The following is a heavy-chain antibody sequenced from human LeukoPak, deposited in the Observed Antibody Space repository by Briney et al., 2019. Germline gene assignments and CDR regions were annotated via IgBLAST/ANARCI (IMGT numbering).Heavy chain of an antibody. CDR2: IDWNDDK. J-gene: IGHJ4*02. D-gene: IGHD4-17*01. V-gene: IGHV2-70*01. Sequence: SGPTLVNPTQTLTLTCTFSGFSLSTSGMCVSWIRQPPGKALEWLALIDWNDDKYYSTSLKTRLTISKDTSKNQVVLTMTNMDPVDTATYYCARMMYGDYVDYFGYWGQGTLVTVSS. CDR3: ARMMYGDYVDYFGY. CDR1: GFSLSTSGMC.